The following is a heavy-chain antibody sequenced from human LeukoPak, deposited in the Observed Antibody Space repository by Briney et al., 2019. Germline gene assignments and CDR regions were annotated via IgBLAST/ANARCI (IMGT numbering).Heavy chain of an antibody. V-gene: IGHV4-59*12. J-gene: IGHJ5*02. D-gene: IGHD6-13*01. CDR1: GGSISRYY. Sequence: KASETLSLTCTVSGGSISRYYWSWIRRPPGKGLEWIGYIDDSGNTNYNPSLKSQVTISVDTSKNQFSLKLSSVTAADTAVYYCARGRTGYSSSWYGNWFDPWGQGTLVTVSS. CDR3: ARGRTGYSSSWYGNWFDP. CDR2: IDDSGNT.